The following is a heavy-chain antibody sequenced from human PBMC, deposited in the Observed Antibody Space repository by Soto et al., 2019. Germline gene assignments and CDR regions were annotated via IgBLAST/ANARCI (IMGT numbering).Heavy chain of an antibody. D-gene: IGHD3-3*01. CDR2: INAGNGNT. J-gene: IGHJ5*02. CDR3: ARTRSRPKEWLLFSNWFDP. CDR1: GYTFTSYA. Sequence: QVQLVQSGAEVKKPGASVKVSCKASGYTFTSYAMHWVRQAPGQRLEWMGWINAGNGNTKYSQKFQGRVTITRDTSASTANMELSSLRSEDTAVYYCARTRSRPKEWLLFSNWFDPWGQGTLVTVSS. V-gene: IGHV1-3*01.